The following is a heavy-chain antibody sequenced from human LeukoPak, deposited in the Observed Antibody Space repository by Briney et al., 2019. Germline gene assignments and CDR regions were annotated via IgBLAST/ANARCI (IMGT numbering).Heavy chain of an antibody. D-gene: IGHD6-6*01. J-gene: IGHJ4*02. CDR2: ISTYNGNT. CDR3: ATSYSSSSLIFDY. V-gene: IGHV1-18*01. Sequence: GASVKVSCKASGYTFTTYGISWVRQAPGQGHEWMGWISTYNGNTVYAQKLQGRVTMTTDTSTSTAYMELRSLRSDDTAIYYCATSYSSSSLIFDYWGQGTLVTVSS. CDR1: GYTFTTYG.